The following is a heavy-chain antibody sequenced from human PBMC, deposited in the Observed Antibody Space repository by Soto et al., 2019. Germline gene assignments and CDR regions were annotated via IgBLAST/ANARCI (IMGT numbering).Heavy chain of an antibody. Sequence: PSETLSLTCTVSGGSISSSSYYWGWIRQPPGKGLEWIGSIYYSGSTYYNPSLKSRVTISVDTSKNQFSLKLSSVTAADTAVYYCATVGDYLAFDIWGQGTMVTVSS. CDR2: IYYSGST. D-gene: IGHD4-17*01. CDR3: ATVGDYLAFDI. J-gene: IGHJ3*02. CDR1: GGSISSSSYY. V-gene: IGHV4-39*01.